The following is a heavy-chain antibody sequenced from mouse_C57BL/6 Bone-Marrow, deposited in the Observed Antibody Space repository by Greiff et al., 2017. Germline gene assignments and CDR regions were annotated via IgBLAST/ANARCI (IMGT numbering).Heavy chain of an antibody. D-gene: IGHD4-1*01. CDR1: GFNIKDDY. J-gene: IGHJ2*01. CDR3: TTTWDDD. CDR2: IDPENGDT. Sequence: EVQLQQSGAELVRPGASVKLSCTASGFNIKDDYMHWVKQRPEQGLEWLGWIDPENGDTEYASKFQGKATITADTSSNTAYLQLSSLTSEDTAVYYCTTTWDDDWGQGTTLTVSS. V-gene: IGHV14-4*01.